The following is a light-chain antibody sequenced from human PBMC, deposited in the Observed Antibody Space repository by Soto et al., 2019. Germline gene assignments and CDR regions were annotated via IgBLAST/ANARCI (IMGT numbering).Light chain of an antibody. Sequence: QSVLTQPPSASGTPGQRVTISCSGSSSNIGNNYVSWYQQLPGTAPKLLIYRNNQRPSGVPDRFSGSKSGTSASLAISGLRSEDEADYYCAAWDDSLSGPVFGGGTKVTVL. CDR3: AAWDDSLSGPV. J-gene: IGLJ3*02. V-gene: IGLV1-47*01. CDR1: SSNIGNNY. CDR2: RNN.